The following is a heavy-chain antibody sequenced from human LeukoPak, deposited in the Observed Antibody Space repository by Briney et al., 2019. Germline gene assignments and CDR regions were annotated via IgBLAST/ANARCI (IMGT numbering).Heavy chain of an antibody. CDR3: ARGVLGYSYGFDY. D-gene: IGHD5-18*01. V-gene: IGHV3-53*04. CDR1: GFTVSSNY. Sequence: PGGSLRLSCAASGFTVSSNYMSWVRLAPGKGLEWVSVIFSGGTTYYADSVKGRFTISRHNSENTLYLQMNSLRGEDTAVYYCARGVLGYSYGFDYWGQGTLVTVSS. J-gene: IGHJ4*02. CDR2: IFSGGTT.